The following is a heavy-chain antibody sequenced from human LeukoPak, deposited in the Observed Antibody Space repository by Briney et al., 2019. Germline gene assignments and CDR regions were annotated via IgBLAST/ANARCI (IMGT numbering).Heavy chain of an antibody. V-gene: IGHV3-7*05. CDR1: GFTFSTYW. CDR2: INQDGSET. D-gene: IGHD5-24*01. J-gene: IGHJ3*01. CDR3: VRGFDGYFGFDL. Sequence: PGGSLRLSRAASGFTFSTYWMSWVRLAPGKGLEWVANINQDGSETFYVDSVKGRFTISRDNGKNSIFVQMDSLRAEDTAVYYCVRGFDGYFGFDLWGQGTMVTVSS.